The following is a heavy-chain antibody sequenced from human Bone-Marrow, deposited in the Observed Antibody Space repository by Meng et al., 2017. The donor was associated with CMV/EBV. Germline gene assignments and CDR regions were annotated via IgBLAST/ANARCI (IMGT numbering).Heavy chain of an antibody. J-gene: IGHJ6*02. CDR1: GYSISSGYY. CDR3: ARRIAAAGNYYNYYYYGMDF. V-gene: IGHV4-38-2*02. Sequence: SETLSLTCTVPGYSISSGYYWGWIRQPPGKGLEWIGSIYHSGSTYYTPSLKSRVTISVDTSKNQFSLKLSSVTAADTAVYCCARRIAAAGNYYNYYYYGMDFWGQGTTVTVSS. D-gene: IGHD6-13*01. CDR2: IYHSGST.